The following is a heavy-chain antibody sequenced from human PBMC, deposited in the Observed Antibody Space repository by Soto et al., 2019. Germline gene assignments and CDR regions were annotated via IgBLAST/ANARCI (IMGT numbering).Heavy chain of an antibody. Sequence: GGSLRLSCSASGFTFSSYAMHWVRQAPGKGLEWVALISYDGSDKDYADSVKGRFTISRDNSRNTLFLQMNSLRAEDTAVYYCARDYYKYYDSSGYYRSPAYWGQGTLVTVSS. CDR2: ISYDGSDK. J-gene: IGHJ4*02. V-gene: IGHV3-30-3*01. CDR3: ARDYYKYYDSSGYYRSPAY. D-gene: IGHD3-22*01. CDR1: GFTFSSYA.